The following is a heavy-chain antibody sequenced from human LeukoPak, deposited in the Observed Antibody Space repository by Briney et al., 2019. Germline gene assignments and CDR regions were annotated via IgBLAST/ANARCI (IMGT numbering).Heavy chain of an antibody. CDR3: ARGANYGDYSDYYYGMDV. CDR2: ISAYNGNT. CDR1: GYTFTSYG. J-gene: IGHJ6*02. Sequence: ASVKVSCKASGYTFTSYGISWVRQAPGQGLEWMGWISAYNGNTNYAQKLQGRVTMTTDTSTSTAYMELSSLRSEDTAVYYCARGANYGDYSDYYYGMDVWGQGTTVTVSS. D-gene: IGHD4-17*01. V-gene: IGHV1-18*01.